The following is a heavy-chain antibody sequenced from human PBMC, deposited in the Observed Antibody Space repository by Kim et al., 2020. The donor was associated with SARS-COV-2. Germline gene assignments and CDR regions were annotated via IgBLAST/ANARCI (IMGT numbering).Heavy chain of an antibody. Sequence: GGSLRLSCSASGFTFSSYAMHWVRQAPGKGLEYVSDISSNGGSTYYADSVKGRFTISRDNSKNTLYLQMSSLRAEDTAVYYCVKSNWNYVGWGQGTLVTVSS. J-gene: IGHJ4*02. CDR2: ISSNGGST. CDR1: GFTFSSYA. V-gene: IGHV3-64D*09. CDR3: VKSNWNYVG. D-gene: IGHD1-7*01.